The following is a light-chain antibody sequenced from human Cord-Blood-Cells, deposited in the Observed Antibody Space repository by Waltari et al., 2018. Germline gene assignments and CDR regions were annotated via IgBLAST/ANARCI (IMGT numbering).Light chain of an antibody. CDR3: CSYAGSYTWV. J-gene: IGLJ3*02. Sequence: QSALTQPRSVSGSPGQSVTISCTGTSSDVGRYHSVSWYQQHPGKAPKRMIYDVSKRPSGVPDRFSGSKSGNTASLTISGLQAEDEADYYCCSYAGSYTWVFGGGTKLTVL. CDR2: DVS. CDR1: SSDVGRYHS. V-gene: IGLV2-11*01.